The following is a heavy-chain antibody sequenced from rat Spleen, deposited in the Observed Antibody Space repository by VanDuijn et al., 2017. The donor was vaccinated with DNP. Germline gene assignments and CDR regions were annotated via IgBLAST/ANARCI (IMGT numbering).Heavy chain of an antibody. CDR3: TTRITTSFDY. CDR1: GFTFSNYD. CDR2: ISYDGGAP. V-gene: IGHV5-20*01. Sequence: EVQLVESGGGLVQPGRSMKLSCAASGFTFSNYDMAWVRQAPKKGLEWVAYISYDGGAPYYRDSVKGRFTISRDNAKSTLYLQMDSLRSEDTATYYCTTRITTSFDYWGQGVMVTVSS. D-gene: IGHD1-10*01. J-gene: IGHJ2*01.